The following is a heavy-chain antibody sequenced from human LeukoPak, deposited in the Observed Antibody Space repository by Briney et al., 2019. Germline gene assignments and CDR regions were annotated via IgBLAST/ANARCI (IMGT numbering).Heavy chain of an antibody. Sequence: ASVKVSCKASGYIFTGYYMHWVRQAPGQGLEWMGWINPNSGGTNYAQKFQGRVTMTRDTSISTAYMELSRLSSDDTAVYYCARDLMDVRGVITPENYFDYWGQGTLVTVSS. CDR1: GYIFTGYY. V-gene: IGHV1-2*02. J-gene: IGHJ4*02. CDR3: ARDLMDVRGVITPENYFDY. D-gene: IGHD3-10*02. CDR2: INPNSGGT.